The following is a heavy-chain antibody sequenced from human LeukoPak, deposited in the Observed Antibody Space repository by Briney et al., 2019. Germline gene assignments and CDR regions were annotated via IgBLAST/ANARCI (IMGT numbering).Heavy chain of an antibody. D-gene: IGHD1-14*01. J-gene: IGHJ4*02. Sequence: PGGSLRLSCAASGFTVNTNSMTWVRQAPGKGLEWVSSISSSSSYIYYADSVKGRFTISRDNAKNSLYLQMNSLRAEDTAVYYCARDSGGDYWGQGTLVTVSS. CDR1: GFTVNTNS. CDR3: ARDSGGDY. CDR2: ISSSSSYI. V-gene: IGHV3-21*01.